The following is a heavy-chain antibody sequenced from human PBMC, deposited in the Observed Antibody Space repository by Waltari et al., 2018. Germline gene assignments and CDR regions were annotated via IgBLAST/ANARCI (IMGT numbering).Heavy chain of an antibody. J-gene: IGHJ3*01. CDR1: GSTFSGSA. D-gene: IGHD5-18*01. CDR3: AKDRGYSYGFPDDAFDV. V-gene: IGHV3-23*01. Sequence: EMQLLESGGGLEQPGGSLRLPCAASGSTFSGSALSWVRGAPGRGLEWVSTISGRGDSTYYADSVQGRFIVSREDSKKTVFLQMNALRVEDTAMYFCAKDRGYSYGFPDDAFDVWGQGTMVTVS. CDR2: ISGRGDST.